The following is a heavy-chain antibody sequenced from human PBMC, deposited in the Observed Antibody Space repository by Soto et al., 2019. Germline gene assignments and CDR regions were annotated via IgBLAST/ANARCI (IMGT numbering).Heavy chain of an antibody. Sequence: QVQLVQSASEVMKPGASVKVSCKASGYTFIRYGITWVRQAPGQRLEWMGWISPYNDQTIYAQKLQGRGTMTAETSTRTVYMQLRRLKSDDTAVYYCARGGYYDNVWGKLSHYGLDVWGQGTSVTVSS. V-gene: IGHV1-18*01. J-gene: IGHJ6*02. CDR3: ARGGYYDNVWGKLSHYGLDV. CDR1: GYTFIRYG. D-gene: IGHD3-16*01. CDR2: ISPYNDQT.